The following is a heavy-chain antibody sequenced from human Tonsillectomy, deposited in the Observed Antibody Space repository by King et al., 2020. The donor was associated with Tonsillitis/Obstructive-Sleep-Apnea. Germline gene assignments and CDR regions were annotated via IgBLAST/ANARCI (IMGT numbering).Heavy chain of an antibody. CDR2: INPSGGST. V-gene: IGHV1-46*01. J-gene: IGHJ5*02. CDR1: GYTFISYY. CDR3: ARAQTAWVWFDP. Sequence: VQLVESGAEVKKPGASVKVSCKASGYTFISYYIHWVRQAPGQGLEWMGIINPSGGSTSYAQKFQGRVTMTRDTSTSTVYMELSSLRSEDTAVYYCARAQTAWVWFDPWGQGTLVTVSS. D-gene: IGHD2-21*01.